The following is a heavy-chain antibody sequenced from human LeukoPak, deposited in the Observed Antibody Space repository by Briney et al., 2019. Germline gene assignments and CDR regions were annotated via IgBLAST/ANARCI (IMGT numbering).Heavy chain of an antibody. CDR2: INPNSGGT. CDR3: AREWDQGGAFDI. J-gene: IGHJ3*02. D-gene: IGHD1-26*01. V-gene: IGHV1-2*02. Sequence: GASVKVSCKASGYTFTGYYMHWVRQAPGQGLEWVGWINPNSGGTNYAQKFQGRVTMTRDTSTSTVYMELSSLRSEDTAVYYCAREWDQGGAFDIWGQGTMVTVSS. CDR1: GYTFTGYY.